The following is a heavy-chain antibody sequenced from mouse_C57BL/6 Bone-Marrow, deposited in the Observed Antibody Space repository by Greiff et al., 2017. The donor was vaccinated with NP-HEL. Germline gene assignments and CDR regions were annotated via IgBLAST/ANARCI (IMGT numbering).Heavy chain of an antibody. V-gene: IGHV1-26*01. Sequence: EVKLQQSGPELVKPGASVKISCKASGYTFTDYYMNWVKQSHGKSLEWIGDINPNNGGTSYNQKFKGKATLTVDKSSSTAYMELRSLTSEDSAVYYCARSSYYDGYYGKYFDVWGTGTTVTVSS. CDR2: INPNNGGT. D-gene: IGHD2-3*01. CDR1: GYTFTDYY. CDR3: ARSSYYDGYYGKYFDV. J-gene: IGHJ1*03.